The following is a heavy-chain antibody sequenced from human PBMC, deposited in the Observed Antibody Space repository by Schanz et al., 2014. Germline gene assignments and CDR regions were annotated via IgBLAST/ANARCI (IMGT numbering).Heavy chain of an antibody. V-gene: IGHV3-48*04. CDR1: GFTFSSYS. CDR2: ISSSSSTI. J-gene: IGHJ4*02. Sequence: DVQLLESGGGLVQPGGSLRLSCTASGFTFSSYSMNWVRQAPGKGLEWVAYISSSSSTIHYADSVKGRFTISRDNTKNSLFLQLNSLRAEDTAVYYCARKVVATIGGYYDNWGQGTLVIVSS. CDR3: ARKVVATIGGYYDN. D-gene: IGHD5-12*01.